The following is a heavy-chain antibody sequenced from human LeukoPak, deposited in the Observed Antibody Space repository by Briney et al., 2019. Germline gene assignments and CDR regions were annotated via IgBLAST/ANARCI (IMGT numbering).Heavy chain of an antibody. J-gene: IGHJ4*02. CDR2: IRYDGSDR. V-gene: IGHV3-30*02. D-gene: IGHD3-16*02. Sequence: GGSLRLSCAASGFTFSNYGMHWVRQAPGKGLDWVAFIRYDGSDRFYADSVKGRFTISRDNSNNTLYLQMNSLRAEDTAVYYCVQFLRYLDYWGQGTLVTVSS. CDR1: GFTFSNYG. CDR3: VQFLRYLDY.